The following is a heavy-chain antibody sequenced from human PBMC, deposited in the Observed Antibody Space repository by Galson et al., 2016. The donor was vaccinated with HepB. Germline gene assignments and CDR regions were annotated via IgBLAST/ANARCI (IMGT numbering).Heavy chain of an antibody. J-gene: IGHJ3*02. D-gene: IGHD2-8*01. Sequence: PALVKPTQTLTLTCTFSGFSLSTSGMSVGWIRQPPGKALQWLALIDSDNDKFYSTSLRTRLAISKDTSKNQVVLTMTNLDPVDTATYYCARVSETYGLQGHAFDIWGQGTMVTVSS. CDR3: ARVSETYGLQGHAFDI. V-gene: IGHV2-70*01. CDR1: GFSLSTSGMS. CDR2: IDSDNDK.